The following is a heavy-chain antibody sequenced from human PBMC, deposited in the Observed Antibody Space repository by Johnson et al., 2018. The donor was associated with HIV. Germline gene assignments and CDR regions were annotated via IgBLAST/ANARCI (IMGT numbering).Heavy chain of an antibody. CDR2: IKQDGSEK. V-gene: IGHV3-7*02. CDR3: ARGGGDCGGDCFPSDAFDI. CDR1: GFMFSDYW. Sequence: VQLVESGGGLVQPGGSLRLSCVASGFMFSDYWMTWVRQAPGKGLEWVANIKQDGSEKYYLDSVKGRFTISRDNATNSLYLQMHSLRAEDTALYYCARGGGDCGGDCFPSDAFDIWGQGTMVTVSS. D-gene: IGHD2-21*02. J-gene: IGHJ3*02.